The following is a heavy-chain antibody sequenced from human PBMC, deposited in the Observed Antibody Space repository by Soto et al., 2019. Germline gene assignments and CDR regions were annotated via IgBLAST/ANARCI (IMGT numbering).Heavy chain of an antibody. CDR2: TYYRSRWYS. V-gene: IGHV6-1*01. Sequence: PSQTLSLTCXISGDSVSSSSVAWNWVRQSPSRGLEWLGRTYYRSRWYSDFAVSVRGRIVINADTSKNQFSLQLNSVTPEDTAVYFCARSEEDSDYYYYGLDVWGQGTTVTVSS. J-gene: IGHJ6*02. CDR1: GDSVSSSSVA. D-gene: IGHD2-15*01. CDR3: ARSEEDSDYYYYGLDV.